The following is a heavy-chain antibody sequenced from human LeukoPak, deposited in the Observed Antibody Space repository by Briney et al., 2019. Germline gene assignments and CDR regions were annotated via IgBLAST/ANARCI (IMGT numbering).Heavy chain of an antibody. D-gene: IGHD3-22*01. Sequence: ASVEVSCKASGYTFTSYGISWVRQAPGQGLEWMGWISAYNGNTNYAQKLQGRVTMTTDTSTSTAYMELRGLRSDDTAVYYCARGYDSSGYQPTDLDYWGQGTLVTVSS. CDR1: GYTFTSYG. V-gene: IGHV1-18*01. CDR2: ISAYNGNT. CDR3: ARGYDSSGYQPTDLDY. J-gene: IGHJ4*02.